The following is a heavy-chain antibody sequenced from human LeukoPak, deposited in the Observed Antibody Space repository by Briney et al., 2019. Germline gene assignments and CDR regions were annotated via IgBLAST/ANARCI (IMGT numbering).Heavy chain of an antibody. CDR3: AREAWNYKKIESGDFDY. Sequence: GGSLRLSCAASGFSFSTYNMNWVRQAPGKGLEWISYVSGSGSATYYADSVKGRFTISRDNAKNSLYLQMNSLRDEDTAVYYCAREAWNYKKIESGDFDYWGQGTLVTVSS. CDR2: VSGSGSAT. V-gene: IGHV3-48*02. CDR1: GFSFSTYN. J-gene: IGHJ4*02. D-gene: IGHD1-7*01.